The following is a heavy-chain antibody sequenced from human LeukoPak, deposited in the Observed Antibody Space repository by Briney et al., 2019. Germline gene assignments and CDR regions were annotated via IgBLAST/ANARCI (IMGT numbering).Heavy chain of an antibody. J-gene: IGHJ5*02. D-gene: IGHD3-22*01. V-gene: IGHV3-23*01. CDR2: ISGSGGNT. CDR3: ARDYDSRASS. CDR1: GFIFSSYA. Sequence: GGSLRLSCAASGFIFSSYAMSWVRQAPGKGLEWVSGISGSGGNTFYADSVKGRFTISRDNSKSTLSLQMNSLRAEDTAVYYCARDYDSRASSWGQGTLVTVSS.